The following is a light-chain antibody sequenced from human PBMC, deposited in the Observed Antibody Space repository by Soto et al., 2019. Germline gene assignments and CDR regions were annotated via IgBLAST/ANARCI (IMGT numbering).Light chain of an antibody. V-gene: IGKV3-20*01. J-gene: IGKJ5*01. CDR1: QTLSPNY. Sequence: DIVLTQSPGTLSLSPGERATLSCRASQTLSPNYLAWCQQKPGHPPRLLIYGVSTRATGIPDRFTGSGSGTDFTLTISRLEPEDFAVFYCQVYGPSPPITFGQGTRLEI. CDR2: GVS. CDR3: QVYGPSPPIT.